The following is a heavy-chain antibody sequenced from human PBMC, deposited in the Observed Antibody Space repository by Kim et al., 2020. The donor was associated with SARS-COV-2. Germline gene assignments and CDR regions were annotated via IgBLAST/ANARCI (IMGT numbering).Heavy chain of an antibody. V-gene: IGHV4-59*13. CDR1: GGSISSYY. Sequence: SETLSLTCTVSGGSISSYYWSWIRQPPGKGLEWIGYIYYSGSTNYNPSLKSRVTISVDTSKNQFSLKLSSVTAADTAVYYCARDFGGYSGYDPNYYYYGMDVWGQGTTVTVSS. CDR3: ARDFGGYSGYDPNYYYYGMDV. CDR2: IYYSGST. D-gene: IGHD5-12*01. J-gene: IGHJ6*02.